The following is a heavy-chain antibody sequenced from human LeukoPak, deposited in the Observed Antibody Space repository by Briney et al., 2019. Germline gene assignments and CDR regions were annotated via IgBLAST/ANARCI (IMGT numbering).Heavy chain of an antibody. CDR2: IYSDGST. CDR3: ARDRYCTSTTCGGFFDY. V-gene: IGHV3-66*02. J-gene: IGHJ4*02. CDR1: GFIISTYY. D-gene: IGHD2-2*01. Sequence: QPGGPLRLSCAASGFIISTYYMSWVRQAPGKGLEWVSVIYSDGSTYYADSVKGRLTIFRDDSKNTLYLQVNSLRVEDTAVYYCARDRYCTSTTCGGFFDYWGQGTLVTVSS.